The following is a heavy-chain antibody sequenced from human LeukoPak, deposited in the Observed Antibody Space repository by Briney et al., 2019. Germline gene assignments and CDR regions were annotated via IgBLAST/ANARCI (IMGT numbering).Heavy chain of an antibody. V-gene: IGHV3-48*01. CDR2: VSGSGSTV. J-gene: IGHJ4*02. CDR3: VRRFAS. CDR1: GFTFSDHI. Sequence: QAGGSLGLSCAASGFTFSDHIMNWVRQLPGKRLEWVAYVSGSGSTVYYADSVKGRFTISRDSGKSSLYLQMNSLRVEDTALYYCVRRFASWGQGTLVTVSS.